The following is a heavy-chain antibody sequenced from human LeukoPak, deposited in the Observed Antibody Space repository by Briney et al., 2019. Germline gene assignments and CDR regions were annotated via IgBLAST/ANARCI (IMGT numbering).Heavy chain of an antibody. J-gene: IGHJ4*02. D-gene: IGHD1-1*01. CDR2: IIPIFGTA. CDR3: ASQVNVEDFYYLDY. Sequence: SVKVSCKASGGTFSSYAISWVRQAPGQGLEWMGGIIPIFGTANYAQKFQGRVTITADESTSTAYMELSSLRSEDTAVYYCASQVNVEDFYYLDYWGQGTLVTVSS. CDR1: GGTFSSYA. V-gene: IGHV1-69*13.